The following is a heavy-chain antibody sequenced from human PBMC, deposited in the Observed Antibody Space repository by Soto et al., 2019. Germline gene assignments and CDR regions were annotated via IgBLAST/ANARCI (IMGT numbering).Heavy chain of an antibody. Sequence: GGSLRLSCAASGFTFSSYSMNWVRQAPGKGLEWVSSISSSSSYIYYADSVKGRFTISRDNAKNSLYLQMNSLRAEDTAVYYCARAAIDYGDYFDYWGQGTLVTVSS. V-gene: IGHV3-21*01. CDR1: GFTFSSYS. CDR3: ARAAIDYGDYFDY. J-gene: IGHJ4*02. D-gene: IGHD4-17*01. CDR2: ISSSSSYI.